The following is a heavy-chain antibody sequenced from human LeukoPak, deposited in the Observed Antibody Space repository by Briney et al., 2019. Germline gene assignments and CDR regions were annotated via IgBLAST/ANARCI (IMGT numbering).Heavy chain of an antibody. Sequence: SETLSLTCTVSGGSISSSSYYWGWIRQPPGKGLEWIGSIYYSGSTYYNPSLKSRVTISVDTSKNQFSLKLSSVTAADTAVYYCARDPRNYDILTGYPSGAFDIWGQGTMVTVSS. CDR2: IYYSGST. D-gene: IGHD3-9*01. J-gene: IGHJ3*02. CDR1: GGSISSSSYY. V-gene: IGHV4-39*07. CDR3: ARDPRNYDILTGYPSGAFDI.